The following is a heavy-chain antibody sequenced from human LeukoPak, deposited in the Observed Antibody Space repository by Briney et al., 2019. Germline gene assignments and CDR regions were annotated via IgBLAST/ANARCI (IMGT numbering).Heavy chain of an antibody. CDR3: AREFGHNRWYFDY. CDR1: GFTFRTYS. D-gene: IGHD5-24*01. V-gene: IGHV3-30*03. Sequence: GGSLRLSCAASGFTFRTYSIHWVRQAPGKGLEWVTVVSADGRTELYSDSVKGRFTISRDNSLNTLHLQMNSLRTEDTAVYYCAREFGHNRWYFDYWGQGALVTVSS. CDR2: VSADGRTE. J-gene: IGHJ4*02.